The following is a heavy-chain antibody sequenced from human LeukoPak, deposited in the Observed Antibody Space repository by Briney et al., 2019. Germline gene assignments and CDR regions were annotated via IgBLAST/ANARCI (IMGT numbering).Heavy chain of an antibody. CDR3: AKGTSYYYYYMDV. Sequence: GGSLRLSCAASGFTFSNAWMSWVRQAPGKGLEWVSVIYSGDSTYYADSVKGRFTISRDNSKNTLYLQMNSLRAEDTAVYHCAKGTSYYYYYMDVWGKGTTVTVSS. J-gene: IGHJ6*03. CDR1: GFTFSNAW. CDR2: IYSGDST. V-gene: IGHV3-66*02. D-gene: IGHD1-1*01.